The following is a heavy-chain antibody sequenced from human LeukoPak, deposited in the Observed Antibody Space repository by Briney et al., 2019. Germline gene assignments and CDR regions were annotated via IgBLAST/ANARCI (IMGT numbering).Heavy chain of an antibody. CDR2: ITSYNGNT. CDR3: ARGLGSYPEIPLDY. J-gene: IGHJ4*02. Sequence: ASVKVSCKASGYTFTSYGFSWMRQAPGQGLEWMGWITSYNGNTKYAQKYQGRVTMTTDTSTSTAYIELRSLRSDDTAVYYCARGLGSYPEIPLDYWGQGTLVTVSS. CDR1: GYTFTSYG. D-gene: IGHD3-16*02. V-gene: IGHV1-18*01.